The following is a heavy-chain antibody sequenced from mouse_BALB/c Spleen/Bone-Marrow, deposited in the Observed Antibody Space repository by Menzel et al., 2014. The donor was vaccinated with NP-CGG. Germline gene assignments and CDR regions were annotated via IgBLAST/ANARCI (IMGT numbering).Heavy chain of an antibody. CDR1: GYAFTNYL. D-gene: IGHD2-1*01. V-gene: IGHV1-54*01. CDR2: INPGSGGT. CDR3: ARRIYYAMGY. Sequence: QVQLKDSGPELVRPGTSVKASCKASGYAFTNYLMEWIKQRPGQGLEWIGVINPGSGGTNYNEKFKGKATLTADKSSSTAYMQLSSLTSEDSAVYFCARRIYYAMGYWGQGTTLTVSS. J-gene: IGHJ2*01.